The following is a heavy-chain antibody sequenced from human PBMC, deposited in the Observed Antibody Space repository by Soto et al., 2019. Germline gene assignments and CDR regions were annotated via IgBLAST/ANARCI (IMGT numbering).Heavy chain of an antibody. J-gene: IGHJ4*02. D-gene: IGHD6-19*01. Sequence: EVQLVESGGGWIQPGGSLRLSCAASGFAVSSKYMTWVRQAPGKGLEWVSVIYGGGTTYDADSVKGRFTIPRDTSKNTLYLQRNNLRAEDTAVYYCVQTTGWPGFDFWGQGTLVTVSS. CDR2: IYGGGTT. CDR1: GFAVSSKY. V-gene: IGHV3-53*01. CDR3: VQTTGWPGFDF.